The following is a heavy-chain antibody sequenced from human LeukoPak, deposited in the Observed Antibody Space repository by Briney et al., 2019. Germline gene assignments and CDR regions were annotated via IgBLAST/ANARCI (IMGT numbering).Heavy chain of an antibody. Sequence: GGSLRLSCAASGFTLSSYAMSWVRQAPGKGLEWVAVIWGDENHKYYGDSVRGRFTISRDNAKNTLYLQMDSLRVEDTAVYYCARDVGSAPFDYWGQGTLVTVSS. J-gene: IGHJ4*02. CDR3: ARDVGSAPFDY. V-gene: IGHV3-33*08. D-gene: IGHD6-25*01. CDR1: GFTLSSYA. CDR2: IWGDENHK.